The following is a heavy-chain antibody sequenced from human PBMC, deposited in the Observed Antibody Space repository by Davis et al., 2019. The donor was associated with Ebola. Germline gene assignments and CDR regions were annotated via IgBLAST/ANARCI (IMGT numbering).Heavy chain of an antibody. CDR2: IPYDASNQ. CDR1: GFTFTYYG. V-gene: IGHV3-30*02. Sequence: GESLKISCAASGFTFTYYGMHWVRQAPGKGLEWLAFIPYDASNQYYADSVKGRFFISRDNSKNTLSLQMNSLRVEDTAVYYCAKRVSGSYGFGDSWGQGTLVTVSS. D-gene: IGHD1-26*01. J-gene: IGHJ4*02. CDR3: AKRVSGSYGFGDS.